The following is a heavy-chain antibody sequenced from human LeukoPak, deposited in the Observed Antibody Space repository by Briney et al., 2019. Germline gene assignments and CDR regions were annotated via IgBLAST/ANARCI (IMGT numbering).Heavy chain of an antibody. V-gene: IGHV3-48*01. J-gene: IGHJ4*02. CDR3: ARDRYCSSSSCSDFDY. Sequence: GGSLRLSCEVSGFTFNNYNMNWVRQAPGKGLEWVSYMSSSGSTIYYADSVKGRFTNSRDNAKNSLYLQMDSLRAEDTAVYYCARDRYCSSSSCSDFDYWGQGTLVTVSS. D-gene: IGHD2-2*01. CDR2: MSSSGSTI. CDR1: GFTFNNYN.